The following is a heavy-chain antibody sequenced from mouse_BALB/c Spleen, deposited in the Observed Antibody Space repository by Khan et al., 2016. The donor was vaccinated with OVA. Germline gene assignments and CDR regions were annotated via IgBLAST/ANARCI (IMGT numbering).Heavy chain of an antibody. CDR2: IFPGSGTP. J-gene: IGHJ3*01. Sequence: QVQLQQSGPELVNPGASLKVSCKASGYTFTDYIIGWVKQSTRQGLEWIGDIFPGSGTPYYNEKFKDKATLTADKSSHTAYIQLSSLTSEEFAVYVGARGGYSVFAYWGQGTLVTVSA. CDR3: ARGGYSVFAY. CDR1: GYTFTDYI. V-gene: IGHV1-77*01. D-gene: IGHD3-1*01.